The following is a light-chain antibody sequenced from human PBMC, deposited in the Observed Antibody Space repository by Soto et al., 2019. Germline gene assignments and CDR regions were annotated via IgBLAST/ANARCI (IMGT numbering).Light chain of an antibody. Sequence: LTQARATMSWSPGEKGNLSCRASQIVSDNYLAWYQQKPGQAPRLVVYGASSRATGVPDRFSASGSGTDFTFTIGRLEPEDFAVYYCQQYAKAPLTFGQGTKVDIK. CDR1: QIVSDNY. V-gene: IGKV3-20*01. J-gene: IGKJ1*01. CDR2: GAS. CDR3: QQYAKAPLT.